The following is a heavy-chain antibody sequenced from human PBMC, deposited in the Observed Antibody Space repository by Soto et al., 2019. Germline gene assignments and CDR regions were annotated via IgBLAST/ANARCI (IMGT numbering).Heavy chain of an antibody. CDR1: GFTFSSFE. J-gene: IGHJ4*02. CDR3: ARERSTLGRPLDS. CDR2: INTIGSAI. V-gene: IGHV3-48*03. Sequence: GGSLRLSCAASGFTFSSFEMNWVRQAPGKGLEWIAYINTIGSAIYYADSVKGRFTISIDNTKNSLSLQMNSLRADDTAVYYCARERSTLGRPLDSWGQGTLVPVSS. D-gene: IGHD3-16*01.